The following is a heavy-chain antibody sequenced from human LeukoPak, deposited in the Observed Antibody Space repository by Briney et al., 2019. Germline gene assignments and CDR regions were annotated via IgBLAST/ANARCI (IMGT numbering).Heavy chain of an antibody. CDR3: ARGPDYGARTDYLDY. V-gene: IGHV3-7*03. J-gene: IGHJ4*02. CDR1: GFTFNRHW. D-gene: IGHD4-17*01. Sequence: LPGGPLRLSCAASGFTFNRHWMNWVRQAPGKGLEWVANIKQGGGERNYVDSVKGRFTISRDDAKNSLYLQLNSLRVEDTAIYCARGPDYGARTDYLDYWGQGALVTVSS. CDR2: IKQGGGER.